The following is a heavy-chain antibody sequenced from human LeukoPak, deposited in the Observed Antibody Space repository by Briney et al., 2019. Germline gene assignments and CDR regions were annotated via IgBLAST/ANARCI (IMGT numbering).Heavy chain of an antibody. Sequence: PGGSLRLSCAASGFTFSSYAMSWVRQAPGNGLEWVSAISGSGGSTYYADSVKGRFTISRDNSKNTLYLQMNSLRAEDTAVYYCAKDHWYSSRWYDYWGQGTLVTVSS. V-gene: IGHV3-23*01. CDR2: ISGSGGST. D-gene: IGHD6-19*01. J-gene: IGHJ4*02. CDR1: GFTFSSYA. CDR3: AKDHWYSSRWYDY.